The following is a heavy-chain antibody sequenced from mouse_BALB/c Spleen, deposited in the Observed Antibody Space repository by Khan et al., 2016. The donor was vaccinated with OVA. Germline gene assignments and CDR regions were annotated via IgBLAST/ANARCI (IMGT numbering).Heavy chain of an antibody. D-gene: IGHD1-2*01. CDR3: DRTARIKY. V-gene: IGHV3-1*02. J-gene: IGHJ2*01. Sequence: EVQLVESGPGLVKPSQSLSLTCTVTGYSITSGYGWYWIRQFPGNKLEWMGYISYSGSTNYNPSLKSRISITRDTSKNQFFLQLNSMTTEDTATDYYDRTARIKYWGQGTTLTVSS. CDR1: GYSITSGYG. CDR2: ISYSGST.